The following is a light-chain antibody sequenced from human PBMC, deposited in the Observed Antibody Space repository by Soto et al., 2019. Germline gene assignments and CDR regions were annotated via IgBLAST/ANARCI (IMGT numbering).Light chain of an antibody. CDR2: GAS. V-gene: IGKV3-15*01. CDR3: QRYNNWPPFT. Sequence: EIVMTQSPATLSVSPGERATLSCRASQSVSSNLAWYQQKPGQAPRLLIYGASTRATGIPARFSGSGSGTECTLTISSRQSEDFAVYYCQRYNNWPPFTFGQGTQLEIK. J-gene: IGKJ2*01. CDR1: QSVSSN.